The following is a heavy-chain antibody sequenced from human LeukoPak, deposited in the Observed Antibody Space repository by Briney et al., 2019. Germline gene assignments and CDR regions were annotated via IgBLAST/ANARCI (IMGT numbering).Heavy chain of an antibody. D-gene: IGHD3-3*01. CDR3: ARVRYYDFWSGYPIGYYYMDV. V-gene: IGHV3-11*01. CDR1: GFTFSEYY. J-gene: IGHJ6*03. CDR2: ISSSGSTI. Sequence: TGGSLRLSYAASGFTFSEYYMSWIRHAPGKGLEWVSYISSSGSTIYYADSVKGRFTISRDNAKNSLYLQMNSLRAEDTAVYYCARVRYYDFWSGYPIGYYYMDVWGKGTTVTVSS.